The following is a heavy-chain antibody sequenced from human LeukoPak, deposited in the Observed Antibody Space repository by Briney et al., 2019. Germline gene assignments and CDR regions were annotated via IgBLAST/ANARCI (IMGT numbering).Heavy chain of an antibody. CDR2: ISRSSSYI. J-gene: IGHJ4*02. CDR1: GFTFSSHS. Sequence: NPGGSLRLSCAAYGFTFSSHSVTWVRQAPGKWLECVSSISRSSSYIYYADSVKGRFTISRDNAKNSLYLQMNSLRAEDTAVYYCASSSRDGYNYRDYWGQGTLVTVSS. CDR3: ASSSRDGYNYRDY. D-gene: IGHD5-24*01. V-gene: IGHV3-21*01.